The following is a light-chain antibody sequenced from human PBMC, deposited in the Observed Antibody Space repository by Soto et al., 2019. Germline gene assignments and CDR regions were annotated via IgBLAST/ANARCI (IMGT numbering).Light chain of an antibody. Sequence: EIVLTQSPATLSLSPGERATLSCRASQSVSSYLAWYQQKPGQAPRLLIYDASNRATGIPARFSGSGSGTDFTITISSLEPEEFALYYCQQRSNWPKTFGQGTKLEIK. V-gene: IGKV3-11*01. CDR1: QSVSSY. J-gene: IGKJ2*01. CDR2: DAS. CDR3: QQRSNWPKT.